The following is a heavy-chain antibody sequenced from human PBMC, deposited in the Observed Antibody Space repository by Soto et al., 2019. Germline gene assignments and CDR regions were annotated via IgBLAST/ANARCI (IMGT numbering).Heavy chain of an antibody. Sequence: EVQLVESGGDLVQPGESVIISCAASGFTFSGSAIHWVRQTSGKGLEWLGRIKARSFNYATAYSASLKGRFTISRDDSKNTAYLQMTGLTTEDTGVYFCSRLWAGGDDRDTPPYYLDSWGQGTLVTVSS. J-gene: IGHJ4*02. CDR1: GFTFSGSA. V-gene: IGHV3-73*02. CDR3: SRLWAGGDDRDTPPYYLDS. D-gene: IGHD3-16*01. CDR2: IKARSFNYAT.